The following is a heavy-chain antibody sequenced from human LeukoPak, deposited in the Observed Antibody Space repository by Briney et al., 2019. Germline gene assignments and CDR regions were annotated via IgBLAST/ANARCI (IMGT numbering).Heavy chain of an antibody. D-gene: IGHD6-13*01. J-gene: IGHJ4*02. Sequence: GGSLRLSCEASGFSVSDIYMNWVRQAPGKGLEWVSVIYSGGTTFYADSVKGRFTISRDNLKNTLFLQLNSLRVEDTAAYYCARGAIGAAGRFEHWGQGTLVTVSS. V-gene: IGHV3-66*01. CDR3: ARGAIGAAGRFEH. CDR2: IYSGGTT. CDR1: GFSVSDIY.